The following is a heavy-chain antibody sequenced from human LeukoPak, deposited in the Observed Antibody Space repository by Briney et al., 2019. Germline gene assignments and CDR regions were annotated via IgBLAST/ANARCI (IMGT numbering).Heavy chain of an antibody. CDR2: IRQDGDTK. Sequence: PGGSLRLSCAASGFPFNAYWMTWVRQAPGKGLEWVANIRQDGDTKYYVDSVKGRFTISRDNAMNSLYLQMNSLRGDDTAVYYCARSGYSHSWDYWGQGTLVTVSS. CDR1: GFPFNAYW. CDR3: ARSGYSHSWDY. J-gene: IGHJ4*02. D-gene: IGHD1-26*01. V-gene: IGHV3-7*03.